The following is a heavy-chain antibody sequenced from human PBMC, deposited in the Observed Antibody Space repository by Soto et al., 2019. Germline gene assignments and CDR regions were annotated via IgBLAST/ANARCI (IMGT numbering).Heavy chain of an antibody. J-gene: IGHJ3*02. V-gene: IGHV4-59*01. D-gene: IGHD3-22*01. Sequence: QVQLQESGPGLVKPSETLSLTCTVSGGSISSYYWSWIRQPPGKGLEWIGYIYYSGSTNYNPSLKSRVTISVDPSKNQFSLKLSSVTAADTAVYYCARSPITMIAGGAFDIWGQGTMVTVSS. CDR2: IYYSGST. CDR3: ARSPITMIAGGAFDI. CDR1: GGSISSYY.